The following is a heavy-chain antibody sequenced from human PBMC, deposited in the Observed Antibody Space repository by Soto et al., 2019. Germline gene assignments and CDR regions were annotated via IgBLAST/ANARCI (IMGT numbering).Heavy chain of an antibody. J-gene: IGHJ1*01. CDR3: ATAGSYRLDA. Sequence: PVGSLRLSCAASGFTFSSYGMHWVRQAPGKGLEWVSRINPNGNTINYADSVKGRFTISRDNARNSLYLQINSLRGEDTAVYYCATAGSYRLDAWGQGSLVTVSS. D-gene: IGHD3-16*02. CDR2: INPNGNTI. V-gene: IGHV3-74*01. CDR1: GFTFSSYG.